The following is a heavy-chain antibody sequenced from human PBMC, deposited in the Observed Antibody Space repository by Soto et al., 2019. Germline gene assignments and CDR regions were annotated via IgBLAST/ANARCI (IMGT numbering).Heavy chain of an antibody. D-gene: IGHD1-26*01. CDR1: GFTFSAHY. CDR3: ARVSLVGPSGGRYFDY. V-gene: IGHV3-72*01. J-gene: IGHJ4*02. CDR2: IKNKANSYTT. Sequence: EVQLVESGGGFVQPGGSLRLSCAASGFTFSAHYMDWVRQAPGKGLEWVGRIKNKANSYTTEYAASVEGRFTISREDSQNSLYLQMNSLKTEDTAVYYCARVSLVGPSGGRYFDYWGQGSQVAVSS.